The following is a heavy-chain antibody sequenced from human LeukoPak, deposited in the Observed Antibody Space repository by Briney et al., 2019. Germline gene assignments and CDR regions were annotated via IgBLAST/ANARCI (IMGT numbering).Heavy chain of an antibody. Sequence: NPSETLSLTCAVYGGSFSDYYWSWIRQPPGKGLEWIGEINHSGSTNYNPSLKSRVSISVDTSKNQFSLKLTSVTAADTAVYYCARMRGGGIGYDYYVDVWGKGTTVIVSS. D-gene: IGHD2-15*01. CDR3: ARMRGGGIGYDYYVDV. CDR1: GGSFSDYY. J-gene: IGHJ6*03. CDR2: INHSGST. V-gene: IGHV4-34*01.